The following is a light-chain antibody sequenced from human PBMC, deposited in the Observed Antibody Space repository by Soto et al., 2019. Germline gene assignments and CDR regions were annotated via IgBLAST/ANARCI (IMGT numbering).Light chain of an antibody. J-gene: IGKJ1*01. V-gene: IGKV3-15*01. Sequence: EIVMTQSPATLSVSPGARATLSCRASQSVSSNLALYQQKPGQAPRLLIYGASTMATGSPARFSGSGSGTDFTITISSLQSEDFAVYYCQQYNNWPPWTFGQGTKVEIK. CDR1: QSVSSN. CDR2: GAS. CDR3: QQYNNWPPWT.